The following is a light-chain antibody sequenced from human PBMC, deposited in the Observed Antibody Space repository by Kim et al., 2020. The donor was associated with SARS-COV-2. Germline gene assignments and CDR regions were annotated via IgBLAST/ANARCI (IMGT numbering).Light chain of an antibody. Sequence: DIQMTQSPSSLSASVGDRVTITCQASQDISNHLNWYQQKPGKAPKLLIYDASNLETGVPSRFSGSGSGTDFTFTISSLQPEDIATYYCQQYDNLVTFGGGTKVDIK. V-gene: IGKV1-33*01. J-gene: IGKJ4*01. CDR2: DAS. CDR3: QQYDNLVT. CDR1: QDISNH.